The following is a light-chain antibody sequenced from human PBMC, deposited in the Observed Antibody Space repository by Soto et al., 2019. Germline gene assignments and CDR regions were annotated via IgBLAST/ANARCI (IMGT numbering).Light chain of an antibody. Sequence: EIVLTQSPGTLSLSPGARAPLSCRASQSVSSNYLAWYQQKPGQAPRLLVYGASIRATGIPDRFSGSGSGTDLTLTISRVEPEDFAVYYCQHYGSSPFTFGPGTKVDIK. CDR1: QSVSSNY. CDR2: GAS. V-gene: IGKV3-20*01. J-gene: IGKJ3*01. CDR3: QHYGSSPFT.